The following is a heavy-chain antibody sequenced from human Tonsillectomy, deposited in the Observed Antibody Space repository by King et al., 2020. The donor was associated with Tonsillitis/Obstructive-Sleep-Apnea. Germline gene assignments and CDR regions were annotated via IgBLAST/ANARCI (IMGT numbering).Heavy chain of an antibody. CDR2: IIPIFGTA. V-gene: IGHV1-69*01. CDR1: GGTFSSFA. D-gene: IGHD6-6*01. J-gene: IGHJ6*03. Sequence: VQLVESGAEVKKPGSSVKVSCKASGGTFSSFAISWVRQAPGQGLEWMGGIIPIFGTANYAQKFQGRVTVTADESTNTAYMELSSLRSEDTAVYYCARGITNIAERPLFYMDVWGRGTTVTVSS. CDR3: ARGITNIAERPLFYMDV.